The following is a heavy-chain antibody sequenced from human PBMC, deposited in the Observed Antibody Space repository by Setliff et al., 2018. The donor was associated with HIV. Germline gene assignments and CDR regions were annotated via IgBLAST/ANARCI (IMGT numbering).Heavy chain of an antibody. CDR2: MNRDGSEK. J-gene: IGHJ4*02. CDR3: ARSPYGDY. V-gene: IGHV3-7*02. CDR1: GFTFSSSW. Sequence: GGSLRLSCAASGFTFSSSWMTWVRQAPGRGLEYVAGMNRDGSEKGYADSVKGRFSISRDNAKNSLYLQMNTLRAEDTAVYFCARSPYGDYWGQGTLVTVSS. D-gene: IGHD3-16*01.